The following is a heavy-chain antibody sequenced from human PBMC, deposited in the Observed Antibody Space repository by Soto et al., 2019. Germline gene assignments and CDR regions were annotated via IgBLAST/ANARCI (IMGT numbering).Heavy chain of an antibody. Sequence: QVQLQQWGAGLLKPSETLSLTCAVYGGSFSGYYWSWIRQPPGKGLEWIGEINHSGSTNYNPSLKSRVTISVDTSKNQFSLKLSSVTAADTAVYYCAREPDDFWSVETYGMDVWGQGTTVTVSS. CDR3: AREPDDFWSVETYGMDV. V-gene: IGHV4-34*01. CDR2: INHSGST. D-gene: IGHD3-3*01. CDR1: GGSFSGYY. J-gene: IGHJ6*02.